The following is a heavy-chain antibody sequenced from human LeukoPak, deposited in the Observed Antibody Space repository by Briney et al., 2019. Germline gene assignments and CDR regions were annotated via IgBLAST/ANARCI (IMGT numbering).Heavy chain of an antibody. CDR1: GFTFSSYG. CDR3: AKEYYYYMDV. V-gene: IGHV3-30*02. CDR2: IQYDGSNK. Sequence: GESLRLSCAASGFTFSSYGMHWVRQAPGKGLEWVAFIQYDGSNKYYADSVKGRFTISRDNSKNTLYLQMNSLRAEDTAVYYCAKEYYYYMDVWGKGTTVTISS. J-gene: IGHJ6*03.